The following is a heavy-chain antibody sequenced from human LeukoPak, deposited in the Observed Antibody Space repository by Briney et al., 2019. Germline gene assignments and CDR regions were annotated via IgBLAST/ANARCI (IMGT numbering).Heavy chain of an antibody. D-gene: IGHD3-10*01. CDR3: ARRPYYYGSGSYLLNWFDP. CDR1: NYTFSSLGSGNSFISFA. CDR2: INPKSGGT. V-gene: IGHV1-2*02. J-gene: IGHJ5*02. Sequence: ASVKVSCKASNYTFSSLGSGNSFISFAISWVRQAPGQGLEWMGWINPKSGGTKYAQRFQDRFTMTRDTSISTAYMELSRLRSDDTAVYYCARRPYYYGSGSYLLNWFDPWGQGTLVTVSS.